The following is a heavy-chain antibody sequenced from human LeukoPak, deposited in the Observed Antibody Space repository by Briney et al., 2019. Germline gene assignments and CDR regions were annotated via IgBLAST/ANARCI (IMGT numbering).Heavy chain of an antibody. J-gene: IGHJ3*02. Sequence: SGTLSLTCAVSGYSISSGYYWGWIRQPPGKGLEWIGSIYHSGSTYYNPSLKSRVTISVDTSKNQFSLKLSSVTAADTAVYYCARDHLSDSSSWPDAFDIWGQGTMVTVSS. D-gene: IGHD6-13*01. V-gene: IGHV4-38-2*02. CDR2: IYHSGST. CDR3: ARDHLSDSSSWPDAFDI. CDR1: GYSISSGYY.